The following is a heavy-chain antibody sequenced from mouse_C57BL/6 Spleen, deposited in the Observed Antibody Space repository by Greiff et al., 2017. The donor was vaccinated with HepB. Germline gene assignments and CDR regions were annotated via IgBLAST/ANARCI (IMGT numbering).Heavy chain of an antibody. J-gene: IGHJ4*01. Sequence: EVKLMESGGGLVKPGGSLKLSCAASGFTFSSYAMSWVRQTPEKRLEWVATISDGGSYTYYPDNVKGRFTISRDNAKNNLYLQMSHLKSEDTAMYYCARDRGAGSYAMDYWGQGTSVTVSS. CDR3: ARDRGAGSYAMDY. CDR1: GFTFSSYA. D-gene: IGHD3-1*01. V-gene: IGHV5-4*01. CDR2: ISDGGSYT.